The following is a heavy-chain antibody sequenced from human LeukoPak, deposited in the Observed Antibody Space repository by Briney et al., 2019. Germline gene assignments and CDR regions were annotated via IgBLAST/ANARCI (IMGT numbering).Heavy chain of an antibody. Sequence: PGGSLRLSCAASGFTFSTYWMSWLRQAPGKGMEWVANINQDGSEKYYADSVEGRFTISRDNAKNSLYLQLNSLRAEDTAVYYCARMTGGLWDYWGQGTLVTVSS. CDR1: GFTFSTYW. CDR2: INQDGSEK. CDR3: ARMTGGLWDY. D-gene: IGHD2-15*01. J-gene: IGHJ4*02. V-gene: IGHV3-7*05.